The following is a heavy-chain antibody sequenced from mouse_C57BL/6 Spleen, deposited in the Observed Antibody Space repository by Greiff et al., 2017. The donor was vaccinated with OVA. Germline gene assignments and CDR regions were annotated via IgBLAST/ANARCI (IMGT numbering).Heavy chain of an antibody. Sequence: EVNVVESGPGLAKPSQTLSLTCSVTGYSITSDYWNWIRKFPGNKLEYMGYISYSGSTYYNPSLKSRISITRDTSKNQYYLQLNSVTTEDTATYDCARYGGSSYHWYFDVWGTGTTVTVSS. CDR2: ISYSGST. D-gene: IGHD1-1*01. J-gene: IGHJ1*03. CDR3: ARYGGSSYHWYFDV. V-gene: IGHV3-8*01. CDR1: GYSITSDY.